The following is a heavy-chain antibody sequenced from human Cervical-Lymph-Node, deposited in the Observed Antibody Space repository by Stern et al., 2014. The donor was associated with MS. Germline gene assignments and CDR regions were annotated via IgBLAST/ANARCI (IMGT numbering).Heavy chain of an antibody. D-gene: IGHD6-19*01. V-gene: IGHV5-51*01. CDR1: GYTFTSHW. CDR3: ARQDSSGWYDY. CDR2: IYPADSDT. Sequence: EVQLVESGAEVKKPGESLKISCKGSGYTFTSHWIGWVRQMPGKGLEWMGIIYPADSDTRYGTSFQGQVTISADKSINTAYLQWSRLKASDTAMYYCARQDSSGWYDYWGQGSLVTVSS. J-gene: IGHJ4*02.